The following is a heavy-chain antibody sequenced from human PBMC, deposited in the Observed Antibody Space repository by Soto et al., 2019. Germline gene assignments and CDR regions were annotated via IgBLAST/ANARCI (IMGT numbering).Heavy chain of an antibody. J-gene: IGHJ4*02. CDR2: ISSSSTTI. CDR3: ARPPYYDDSSNDYGY. CDR1: GFTFSSYG. Sequence: EVQLVESGGGLVQPGGSLRLSCAASGFTFSSYGMNWVRQAPGKGLEWVSYISSSSTTIYYADSVKGRFTIFRDNAKNSLYLQLNSLSDEDTAVYYFARPPYYDDSSNDYGYWGQGTLVTVSS. V-gene: IGHV3-48*02. D-gene: IGHD3-22*01.